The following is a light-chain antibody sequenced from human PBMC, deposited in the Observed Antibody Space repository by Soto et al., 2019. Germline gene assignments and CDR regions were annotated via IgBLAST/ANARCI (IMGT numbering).Light chain of an antibody. V-gene: IGKV1-12*01. J-gene: IGKJ4*01. CDR3: QQANSFPLT. CDR2: AAS. Sequence: DLQMTQSPSSVSASVGDRVTITCRASQGISGWLAWYLQKPGKAPKLLIYAASSLQSGVPSRFSGSGSGTAFTLTISSLQPEDFATYYCQQANSFPLTFDGGTKVEIK. CDR1: QGISGW.